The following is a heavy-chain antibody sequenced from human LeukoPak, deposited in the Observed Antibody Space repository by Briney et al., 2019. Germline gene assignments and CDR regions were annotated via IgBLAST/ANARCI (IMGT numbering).Heavy chain of an antibody. CDR2: IYYSGST. V-gene: IGHV4-31*03. D-gene: IGHD3-10*01. J-gene: IGHJ4*02. CDR1: SGSISSSGYY. CDR3: ARNADMYYYVDN. Sequence: PSQTLSLTCTVSSGSISSSGYYCSWIRQHPGKGQEWIGCIYYSGSTYYNPSLKSRVTISVDTSKNQFSLSLSSVTAADTAVYYCARNADMYYYVDNWGQGTLVSVSS.